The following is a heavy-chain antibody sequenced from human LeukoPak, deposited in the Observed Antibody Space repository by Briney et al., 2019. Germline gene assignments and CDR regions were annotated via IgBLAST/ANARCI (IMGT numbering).Heavy chain of an antibody. D-gene: IGHD3-10*01. CDR3: ARDFMVRGVTTPDY. Sequence: GASVKVSCKASGCTFVGYYMHWVRQAPGQGLEWMGWINPNSGGTNYAQKFQGRVTMTRDTSISTAYMELSRLRSDDTAVYYCARDFMVRGVTTPDYWGQGTLVTVSS. CDR2: INPNSGGT. J-gene: IGHJ4*01. V-gene: IGHV1-2*02. CDR1: GCTFVGYY.